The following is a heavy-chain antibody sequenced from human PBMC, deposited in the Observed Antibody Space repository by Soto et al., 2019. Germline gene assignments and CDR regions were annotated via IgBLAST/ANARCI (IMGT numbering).Heavy chain of an antibody. CDR3: ASGTPPYYDFWSGYRPGSIPGSFDI. V-gene: IGHV3-48*01. Sequence: EVQLVESGGGLVQPGGSLRLSCAASGFTFSSYSMNWVRQAPGKGLVWVSYISSSSSTIYYADSVKGRFTISRDNAKNSLYLQMNSLRVEDTAGYYCASGTPPYYDFWSGYRPGSIPGSFDIWGQGTMVTFSS. D-gene: IGHD3-3*01. CDR1: GFTFSSYS. J-gene: IGHJ3*02. CDR2: ISSSSSTI.